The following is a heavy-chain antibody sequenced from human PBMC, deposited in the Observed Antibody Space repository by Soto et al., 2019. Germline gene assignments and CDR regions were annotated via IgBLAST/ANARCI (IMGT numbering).Heavy chain of an antibody. CDR1: GYSFTNYW. V-gene: IGHV5-51*01. CDR2: IYPDDSDT. CDR3: ARHYSSSWYVGFDY. Sequence: GECLKSSCKASGYSFTNYWIGWVRQMPGKGLEWMGIIYPDDSDTRYSPSFRGQVTISADKSTSTAYLQWRSLNASDTSMYYCARHYSSSWYVGFDYWGQATLVTVSS. D-gene: IGHD6-13*01. J-gene: IGHJ4*02.